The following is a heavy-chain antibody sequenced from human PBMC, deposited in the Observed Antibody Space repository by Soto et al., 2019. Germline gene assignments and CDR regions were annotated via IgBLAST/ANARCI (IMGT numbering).Heavy chain of an antibody. J-gene: IGHJ6*02. CDR2: ISYDGSNK. Sequence: PVGSLRLSCAASGFTFSSYAMHWVRQAPGKGLEWVAVISYDGSNKYYADSVKGRFTISRDSSKNTLYLQMNSLRAEDTAVYYCASEYSSSSRSYYYGMDVWGQGTTVTVSS. D-gene: IGHD6-6*01. V-gene: IGHV3-30-3*01. CDR1: GFTFSSYA. CDR3: ASEYSSSSRSYYYGMDV.